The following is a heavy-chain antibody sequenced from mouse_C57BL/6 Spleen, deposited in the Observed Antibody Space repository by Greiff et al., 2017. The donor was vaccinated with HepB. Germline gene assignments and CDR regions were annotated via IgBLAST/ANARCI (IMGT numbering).Heavy chain of an antibody. Sequence: QVQLQQPGTELVKPGASVKMSCKASGYTFTTYPIEWMKQNHGKSLEWIGNFHPYNDDTKYNEKFKGKATLTVEKSSSTVYLELSRLTSDDSAVYYCASSIYDGYYGYFDVWGTGTTVTVSS. V-gene: IGHV1-47*01. J-gene: IGHJ1*03. CDR1: GYTFTTYP. D-gene: IGHD2-3*01. CDR2: FHPYNDDT. CDR3: ASSIYDGYYGYFDV.